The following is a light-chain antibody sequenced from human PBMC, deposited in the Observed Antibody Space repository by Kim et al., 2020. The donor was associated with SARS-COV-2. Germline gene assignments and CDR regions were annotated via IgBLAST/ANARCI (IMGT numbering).Light chain of an antibody. J-gene: IGKJ4*01. Sequence: SVGDRVTSACRASQSIGTRLNWYQQRPGKAPKLLIYAASSLQSGVPPRFSGTGSGTDFTLTISSLQPEDFATYYCQQSHSTPWLTFGGGTKVDIK. CDR1: QSIGTR. CDR2: AAS. CDR3: QQSHSTPWLT. V-gene: IGKV1-39*01.